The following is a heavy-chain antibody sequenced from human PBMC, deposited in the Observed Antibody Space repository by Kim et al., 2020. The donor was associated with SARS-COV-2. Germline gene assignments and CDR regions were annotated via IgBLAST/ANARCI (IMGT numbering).Heavy chain of an antibody. CDR2: IRSKVFGGTT. V-gene: IGHV3-49*04. CDR3: TRASNSNAMYYFDY. D-gene: IGHD1-20*01. Sequence: GGSLRPSCRISGFSFRDYGVSWVRQPPGKGLEWLGFIRSKVFGGTTEYAASVNGRFSISRDESENIVHLRMNSLKTDDTAVYYCTRASNSNAMYYFDYWGQGTLVSVSS. CDR1: GFSFRDYG. J-gene: IGHJ4*02.